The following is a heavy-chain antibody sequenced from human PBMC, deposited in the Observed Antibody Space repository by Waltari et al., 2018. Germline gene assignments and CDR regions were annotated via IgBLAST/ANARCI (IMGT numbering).Heavy chain of an antibody. CDR3: ARVVLTEYYFDY. D-gene: IGHD2-15*01. CDR1: GYSISSGYY. V-gene: IGHV4-38-2*01. Sequence: QVQLQESGPGLVKPSETLSLTCAVSGYSISSGYYWGWIRQPPGKGLEWIGSIYQSGSTYYNPSLKSRVTISVDTSKNQFSLKLSSVTAADTAVYYCARVVLTEYYFDYWGQGTLVTVSS. J-gene: IGHJ4*02. CDR2: IYQSGST.